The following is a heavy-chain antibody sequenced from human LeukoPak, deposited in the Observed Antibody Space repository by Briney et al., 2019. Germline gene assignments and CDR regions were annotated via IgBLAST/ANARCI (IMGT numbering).Heavy chain of an antibody. CDR1: GFSFSSYG. J-gene: IGHJ4*02. V-gene: IGHV3-30*02. CDR3: ARILDSAWGELGY. D-gene: IGHD6-19*01. CDR2: IRPDGSNK. Sequence: GGSLRLSCTGSGFSFSSYGMRWVRQAPGKGLEWMAFIRPDGSNKYYADSVKGRFTISRDNSKNTLYLQMNSLRAEDTAVYYCARILDSAWGELGYWGQGTLVTVSS.